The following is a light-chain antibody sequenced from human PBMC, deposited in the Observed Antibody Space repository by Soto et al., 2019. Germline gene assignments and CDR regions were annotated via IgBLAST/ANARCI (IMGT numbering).Light chain of an antibody. CDR2: TAS. CDR1: QSVNIT. J-gene: IGKJ1*01. Sequence: TLMTPTARTRSVSGGGVDTRARRASQSVNITLAWYKKKVGPAPRLLIYTASTRATGVPARFIGRGYATEFTLTISSKKCEDSAHYYWQPYNAWPTFGQGTKVDIK. V-gene: IGKV3-15*01. CDR3: QPYNAWPT.